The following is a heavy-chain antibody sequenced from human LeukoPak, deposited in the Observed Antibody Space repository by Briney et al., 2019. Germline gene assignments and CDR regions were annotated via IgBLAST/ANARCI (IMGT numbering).Heavy chain of an antibody. V-gene: IGHV3-20*04. CDR3: AELGITMIGGV. CDR1: GFTFDDYG. J-gene: IGHJ6*04. CDR2: INWNGGST. Sequence: GGSLRLSCAASGFTFDDYGMNWVRQAPGKGLEWVSGINWNGGSTDYADSVKGRLTIFRDNAKNSLYLQMNSLRAEDTAVYYCAELGITMIGGVWGKGTTVTISS. D-gene: IGHD3-10*02.